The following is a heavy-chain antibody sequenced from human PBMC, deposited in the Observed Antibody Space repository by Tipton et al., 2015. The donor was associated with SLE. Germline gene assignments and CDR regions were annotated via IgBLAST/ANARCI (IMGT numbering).Heavy chain of an antibody. Sequence: TLSLTCAVSGYSISSGYYWGWIRQPPRKGLEWVGSNYHSGNTYYNPSLKSRVSIAVDTSKNQFSLKLSSVTAADTAVYYCARDLSSAYYYADYFDYWGQGTLVTVSS. CDR3: ARDLSSAYYYADYFDY. J-gene: IGHJ4*02. D-gene: IGHD3-22*01. CDR2: NYHSGNT. CDR1: GYSISSGYY. V-gene: IGHV4-38-2*02.